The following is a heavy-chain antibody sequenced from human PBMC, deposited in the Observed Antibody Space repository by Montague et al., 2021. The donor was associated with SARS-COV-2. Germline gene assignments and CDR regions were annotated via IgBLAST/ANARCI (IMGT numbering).Heavy chain of an antibody. J-gene: IGHJ3*02. CDR2: IYSSGTT. D-gene: IGHD1/OR15-1a*01. V-gene: IGHV4-31*03. CDR1: GGSIRSSDNY. Sequence: TLSLTCTVSGGSIRSSDNYWSWIRQHPGKGLEWIGYIYSSGTTYYNPSLRSRVTISVDTSKKQFSLKLSSVTAADTAVYYCARRKYGLTETTYAFDIWGQGTMVSVSS. CDR3: ARRKYGLTETTYAFDI.